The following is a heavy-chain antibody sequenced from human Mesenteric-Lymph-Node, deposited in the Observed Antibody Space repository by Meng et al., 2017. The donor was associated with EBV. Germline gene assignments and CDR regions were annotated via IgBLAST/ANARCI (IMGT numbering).Heavy chain of an antibody. CDR3: ARDRHFDP. CDR1: GGSLSGYY. CDR2: INHGGST. Sequence: QVRLRQWGEGLLKPSGTLSRTCGVYGGSLSGYYWNWLRQPPGKGLEWIGDINHGGSTSYNPSLKSRVNISVDTSKNEFSLKMTSVTAADTAVYYCARDRHFDPWGQGTLVTVSS. V-gene: IGHV4-34*01. J-gene: IGHJ5*02.